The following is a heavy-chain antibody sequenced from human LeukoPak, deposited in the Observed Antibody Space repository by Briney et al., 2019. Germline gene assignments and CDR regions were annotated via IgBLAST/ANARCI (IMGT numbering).Heavy chain of an antibody. V-gene: IGHV1-3*03. CDR2: INTGNGNT. CDR1: GYTFTNYA. CDR3: ARGKIAARRGHWFDP. J-gene: IGHJ5*02. Sequence: ASVKVSCKASGYTFTNYAMHWVRQAPGQRLEWMGWINTGNGNTKYSQEFQGRVTITRNTSISTAYMELSSLRSEDTAVYYCARGKIAARRGHWFDPWGQGTLVTVSS. D-gene: IGHD6-6*01.